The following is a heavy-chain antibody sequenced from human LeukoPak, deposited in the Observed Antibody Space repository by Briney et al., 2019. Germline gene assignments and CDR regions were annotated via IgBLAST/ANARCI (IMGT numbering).Heavy chain of an antibody. V-gene: IGHV4-34*01. Sequence: ETLSLTCAVYGGSFSGYYWSWIRQPPGKGLEWIGEINHSGSTNYNPSLKSRVTISVDTSKNQFSLKLSSVTAADTAVYYCARDLFSSSTYYYYYYYMDVWGKGTTVTVSS. CDR2: INHSGST. CDR1: GGSFSGYY. D-gene: IGHD6-6*01. CDR3: ARDLFSSSTYYYYYYYMDV. J-gene: IGHJ6*03.